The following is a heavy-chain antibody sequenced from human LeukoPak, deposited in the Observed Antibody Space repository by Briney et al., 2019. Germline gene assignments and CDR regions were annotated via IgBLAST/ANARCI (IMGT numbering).Heavy chain of an antibody. CDR2: IYYSGST. V-gene: IGHV4-59*01. Sequence: SETLSLTCTVSGGSISSYYWSWIRQPPGKGLEWIGYIYYSGSTNYNPSLKSRVTISVDTSKNQFSLKLSSVTAADTAVYYCARGPNYGDMWFDPWGQGTLVTVSS. D-gene: IGHD4-17*01. CDR3: ARGPNYGDMWFDP. J-gene: IGHJ5*02. CDR1: GGSISSYY.